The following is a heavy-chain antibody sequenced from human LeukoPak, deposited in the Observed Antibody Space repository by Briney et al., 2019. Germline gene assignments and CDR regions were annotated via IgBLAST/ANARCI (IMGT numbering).Heavy chain of an antibody. J-gene: IGHJ4*02. CDR1: GFTFSSHA. D-gene: IGHD6-13*01. CDR3: ARDLFGKSARAAAADHFDY. CDR2: ISSSSSYI. Sequence: GGSLRLSCAATGFTFSSHAMGWVRQAPGKGLEWVSSISSSSSYIYYADSVKGRFTISRDNAKNSLYLQMNSLRAEDTAVYYCARDLFGKSARAAAADHFDYWGQGTLVTVSS. V-gene: IGHV3-21*01.